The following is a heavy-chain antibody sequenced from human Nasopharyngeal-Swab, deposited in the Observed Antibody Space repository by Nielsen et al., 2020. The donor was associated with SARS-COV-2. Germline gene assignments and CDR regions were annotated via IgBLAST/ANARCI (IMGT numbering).Heavy chain of an antibody. V-gene: IGHV6-1*01. CDR3: ARDYKWAFDY. D-gene: IGHD1-20*01. Sequence: SQTLSLTCAVSWDTLSISSVAWNWLGLSPSRGLEWLGKTKYVSKWNSDYAESVKSRITINPDTSKNQFSLRLNSVTPEDTAMYYCARDYKWAFDYWGQGTLVTVSS. CDR1: WDTLSISSVA. CDR2: TKYVSKWNS. J-gene: IGHJ4*02.